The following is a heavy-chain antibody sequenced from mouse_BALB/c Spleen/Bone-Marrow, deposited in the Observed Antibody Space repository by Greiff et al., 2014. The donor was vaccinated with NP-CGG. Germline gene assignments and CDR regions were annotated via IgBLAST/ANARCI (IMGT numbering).Heavy chain of an antibody. CDR1: GFSFTDYL. V-gene: IGHV1-37*01. J-gene: IGHJ4*01. Sequence: VQLQQSGPELVKPGASVKLSCRASGFSFTDYLINWVKQSHGKSLEWIGRIHPYNGDTFYNQKFKVKATLTVDKSSNTARMELLSLTSEDSAVYYCGRYGYDAMDFWGQGTSVTVSS. CDR3: GRYGYDAMDF. D-gene: IGHD1-1*02. CDR2: IHPYNGDT.